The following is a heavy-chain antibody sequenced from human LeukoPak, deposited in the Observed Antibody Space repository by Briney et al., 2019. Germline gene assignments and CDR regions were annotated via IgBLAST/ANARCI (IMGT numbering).Heavy chain of an antibody. D-gene: IGHD2-15*01. J-gene: IGHJ3*02. V-gene: IGHV4-34*01. CDR1: GGSFSGYY. Sequence: PSETLSLTCAVYGGSFSGYYWSWIRQPPGKGLEWIGEINHSGSTNYNPSLKSRVTISVDTSKNQFSLKLSSVTAADTAVYYCARGLATAAAFDIWGQGTMVTVSS. CDR3: ARGLATAAAFDI. CDR2: INHSGST.